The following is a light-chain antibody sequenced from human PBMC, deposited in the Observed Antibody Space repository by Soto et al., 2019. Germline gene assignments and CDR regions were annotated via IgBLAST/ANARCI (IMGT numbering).Light chain of an antibody. CDR3: QQYHNWPFT. J-gene: IGKJ3*01. Sequence: EIVMTQSPATLSVSPGKRATLSCRASQSVSSNLAWYQQKPGQAPRLLIYGASTRATGIPARFSGSGSGTEFTLTVSSLQSEDFAVYSCQQYHNWPFTFGPGTKVDIK. V-gene: IGKV3-15*01. CDR2: GAS. CDR1: QSVSSN.